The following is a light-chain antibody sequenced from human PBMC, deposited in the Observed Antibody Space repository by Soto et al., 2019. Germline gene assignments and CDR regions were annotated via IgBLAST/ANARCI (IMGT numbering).Light chain of an antibody. CDR1: SSHIGINT. CDR2: TDN. CDR3: GAWDESLNGYV. J-gene: IGLJ1*01. V-gene: IGLV1-44*01. Sequence: QSVLNQPPSASRTPGQRVTISCSGGSSHIGINTVNWYQQLPGTAPKVLIYTDNERPSGVPDRFSGSKSGTSASLSINGLQSGDEADYYCGAWDESLNGYVFGTGTKVTVL.